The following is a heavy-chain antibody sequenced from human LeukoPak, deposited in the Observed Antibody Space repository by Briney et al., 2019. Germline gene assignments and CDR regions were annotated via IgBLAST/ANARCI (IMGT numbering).Heavy chain of an antibody. V-gene: IGHV3-30-3*01. D-gene: IGHD5-12*01. Sequence: GGSLRLSCAASGFTFSSYAMHWVRQAPGKGLEWVAVISYDGSNKYYADSVKGRFTISRDNSKNTLYLQMNSLRAEDTAVYYCARDVYSGYLAGYYYGMDVWGQGTTVTVSS. CDR1: GFTFSSYA. CDR2: ISYDGSNK. CDR3: ARDVYSGYLAGYYYGMDV. J-gene: IGHJ6*02.